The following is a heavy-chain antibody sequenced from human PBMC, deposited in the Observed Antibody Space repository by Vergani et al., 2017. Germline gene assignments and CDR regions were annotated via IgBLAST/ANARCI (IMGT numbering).Heavy chain of an antibody. V-gene: IGHV1-69*02. CDR3: ARTRKYDSSGYYIMGWFDP. CDR1: GGTFSSYA. Sequence: QVQLVQSGAEVKKPGSSVKVSCKASGGTFSSYAISWVRQAPGQGLEWMGRIIPILGKANYAQKFQGRVTITADKSTSTAYMELSSLRSEDTAVYYCARTRKYDSSGYYIMGWFDPWGQGTLVTVSS. J-gene: IGHJ5*02. CDR2: IIPILGKA. D-gene: IGHD3-22*01.